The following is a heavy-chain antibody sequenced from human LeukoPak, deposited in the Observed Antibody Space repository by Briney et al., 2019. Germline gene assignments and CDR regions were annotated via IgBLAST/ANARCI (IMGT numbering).Heavy chain of an antibody. CDR1: VCTFSNDG. D-gene: IGHD1-1*01. Sequence: GASVTVSCKASVCTFSNDGLSWVRQAPGQGPKWMGRIFPLLGTTDYAQKFRGRVTMTADRATVTAYMDLDRLTSDDTATYYCARFPLSQAGTTHRSYYSYMDVWGNGTTVIVSS. CDR2: IFPLLGTT. J-gene: IGHJ6*03. V-gene: IGHV1-69*06. CDR3: ARFPLSQAGTTHRSYYSYMDV.